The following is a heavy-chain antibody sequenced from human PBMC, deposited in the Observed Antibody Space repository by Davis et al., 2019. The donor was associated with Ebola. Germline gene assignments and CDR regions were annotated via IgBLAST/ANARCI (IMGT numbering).Heavy chain of an antibody. V-gene: IGHV3-7*03. CDR2: IKQDGSEK. CDR1: GFTFSSYW. D-gene: IGHD2-2*01. J-gene: IGHJ6*02. Sequence: GESLKISCAASGFTFSSYWMSWARQAPGKGLEWVANIKQDGSEKYYVDSVKGRFTISRDNAKNSLYLQMNSLRAEDTAVYYCARNLKVPKGYYYGMDVWGQGTTVTVSS. CDR3: ARNLKVPKGYYYGMDV.